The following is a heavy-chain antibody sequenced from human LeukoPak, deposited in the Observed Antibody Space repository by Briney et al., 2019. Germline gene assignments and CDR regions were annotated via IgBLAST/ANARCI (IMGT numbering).Heavy chain of an antibody. CDR3: ARLPTSRYCGGDCHAFDI. CDR2: IYLGDSDT. J-gene: IGHJ3*02. CDR1: GYSFTSYW. V-gene: IGHV5-51*01. Sequence: GESLKISCKGSGYSFTSYWIGWVRQMPGKGLEGMGIIYLGDSDTIYSPSFQGQVTISADKSISTAYLQWSSLKASDTAMYYCARLPTSRYCGGDCHAFDIWGQGTMVTASS. D-gene: IGHD2-21*02.